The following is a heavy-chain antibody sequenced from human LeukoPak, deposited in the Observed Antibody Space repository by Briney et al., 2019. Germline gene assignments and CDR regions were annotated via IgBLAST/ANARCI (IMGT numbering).Heavy chain of an antibody. Sequence: GSLRLSCAASGFTFSSYAMTWVRQPPGEGLEWIGYFHYSGSPNYNPSLKSRVTVLGDTSKNQFSLRLTSVTAADTAFYYCARIVRGVNKYYFDYWGQGTLVTVSS. CDR3: ARIVRGVNKYYFDY. CDR1: GFTFSSYA. V-gene: IGHV4-59*01. CDR2: FHYSGSP. J-gene: IGHJ4*02. D-gene: IGHD3-10*01.